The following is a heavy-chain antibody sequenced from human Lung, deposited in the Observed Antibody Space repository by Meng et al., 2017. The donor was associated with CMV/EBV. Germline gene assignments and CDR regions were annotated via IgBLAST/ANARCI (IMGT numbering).Heavy chain of an antibody. CDR3: VRGVAESLGWEMGY. J-gene: IGHJ4*02. CDR1: GFTLRRYW. V-gene: IGHV3-74*03. D-gene: IGHD1-26*01. Sequence: EVQLVESXXGLVQXGGSLRLSXAVSGFTLRRYWMHWVRQAPGKGLEWVARIDSDGRDITYADSVRGRFTISRDDAKNTLYLQMNSLRVEDTAVYYCVRGVAESLGWEMGYRGPGTLVTVSS. CDR2: IDSDGRDI.